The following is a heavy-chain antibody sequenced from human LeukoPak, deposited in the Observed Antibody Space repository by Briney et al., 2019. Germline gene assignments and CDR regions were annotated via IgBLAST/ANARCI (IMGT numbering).Heavy chain of an antibody. V-gene: IGHV3-30-3*01. CDR2: ISYDGSNK. CDR3: AKASFRLILNGKFDY. J-gene: IGHJ4*02. D-gene: IGHD3-16*01. CDR1: GFTFSSYA. Sequence: GGSLRLSCAASGFTFSSYAMHWVRQAPGKGLEWVAVISYDGSNKYYADSVKGRFTISRDNSKNTLYLQMNSLRAEDTAVYYCAKASFRLILNGKFDYWGQGTLVTVSS.